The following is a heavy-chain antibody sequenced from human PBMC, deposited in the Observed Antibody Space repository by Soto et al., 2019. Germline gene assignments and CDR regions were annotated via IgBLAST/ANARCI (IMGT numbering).Heavy chain of an antibody. CDR2: IAGVDI. CDR1: GLTMSTYA. V-gene: IGHV3-23*01. D-gene: IGHD1-20*01. CDR3: AKDHFKGNGIYDGFDV. Sequence: GGSLRLSCAGNGLTMSTYAMSWVRQAPGKGLEWVSTIAGVDIFYADSVQGRFTISIDNSKNLLFLQMSSLTADDTATYYCAKDHFKGNGIYDGFDVWGQGTTVTVSS. J-gene: IGHJ3*01.